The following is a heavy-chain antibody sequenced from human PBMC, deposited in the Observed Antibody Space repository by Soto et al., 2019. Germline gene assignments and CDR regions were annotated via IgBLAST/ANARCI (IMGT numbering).Heavy chain of an antibody. Sequence: EVQLVESGGGLVQPGWSLRLSCVASGFTFSSYWMSWVRQAPGKGLEWVANIKQDGSAKDYVDSVRGRFTISRDNAKKSLYMQMNSLRAEDTAVYYCARDRPSSAYATTRDYWGQGTLVTVSS. CDR3: ARDRPSSAYATTRDY. J-gene: IGHJ4*02. CDR1: GFTFSSYW. V-gene: IGHV3-7*04. D-gene: IGHD5-12*01. CDR2: IKQDGSAK.